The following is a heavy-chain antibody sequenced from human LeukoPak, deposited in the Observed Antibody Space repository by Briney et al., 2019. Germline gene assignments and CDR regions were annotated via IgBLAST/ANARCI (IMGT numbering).Heavy chain of an antibody. J-gene: IGHJ4*02. CDR1: GVSISSYY. D-gene: IGHD3-3*01. V-gene: IGHV4-59*01. CDR3: ARLAGDYDFWSGYRGGYFDY. CDR2: IYYSGST. Sequence: PSETLSLTCTVSGVSISSYYWSWIRQLPGKGLEWIGYIYYSGSTNYNPSLKSRVTISVDTSKNQFSLKLSSVTAADTAVYYCARLAGDYDFWSGYRGGYFDYWGQGTLVTVSS.